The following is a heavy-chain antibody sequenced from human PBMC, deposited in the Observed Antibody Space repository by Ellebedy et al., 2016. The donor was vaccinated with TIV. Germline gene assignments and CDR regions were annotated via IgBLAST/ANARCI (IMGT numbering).Heavy chain of an antibody. CDR3: AKSDAMGYHYAMDV. Sequence: GESLKISCADSGFTFSSYWMTWVRQAPGKGLEWASSISSTTSYIYYADSVKGRFTISRDNSKSTLYLQMNSLRAEDTALYHCAKSDAMGYHYAMDVWGQGTTVTVSS. D-gene: IGHD5-18*01. CDR1: GFTFSSYW. V-gene: IGHV3-21*04. J-gene: IGHJ6*02. CDR2: ISSTTSYI.